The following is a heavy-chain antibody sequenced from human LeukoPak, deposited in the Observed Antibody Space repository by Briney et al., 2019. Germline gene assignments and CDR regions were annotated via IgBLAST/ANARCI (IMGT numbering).Heavy chain of an antibody. CDR1: GGSISSFY. V-gene: IGHV4-59*01. Sequence: PSETLSLTCTVSGGSISSFYWSWIRQPPGKGLEWIASMYYSGSINYNPSLKSRVTISVDTSKNQFSLKLSSVTAADTAVYYCAREGAAAGTNWFDPWGQGTLVTVSS. D-gene: IGHD6-13*01. CDR2: MYYSGSI. CDR3: AREGAAAGTNWFDP. J-gene: IGHJ5*02.